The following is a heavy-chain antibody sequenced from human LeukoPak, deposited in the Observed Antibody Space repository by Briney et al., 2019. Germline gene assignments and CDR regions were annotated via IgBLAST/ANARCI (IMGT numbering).Heavy chain of an antibody. V-gene: IGHV1-69*04. CDR2: IIPILGIA. J-gene: IGHJ4*02. CDR3: ARDSPFANSNDYFDY. Sequence: SVTVSCKASGGTFSSYAISWVRQAPGQGLEWMGRIIPILGIANYAQKFQGRVTITADKSTSTAYMELSSLRSEDTAVYYCARDSPFANSNDYFDYWGQGTLVTVSS. D-gene: IGHD4/OR15-4a*01. CDR1: GGTFSSYA.